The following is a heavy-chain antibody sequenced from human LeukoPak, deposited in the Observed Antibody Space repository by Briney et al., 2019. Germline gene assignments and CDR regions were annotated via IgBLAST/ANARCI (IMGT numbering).Heavy chain of an antibody. CDR3: GKTTAGYSSGQKPAWPVDY. Sequence: GGSLRLSCEASGFTFGSFAMYWVREAPGKGLDWIAGIFGSGGSPHYADSVKGRFTISRDNSKNTVYLQINSLRAEDTAVYYCGKTTAGYSSGQKPAWPVDYWGQGTLVTVSS. CDR2: IFGSGGSP. J-gene: IGHJ4*02. CDR1: GFTFGSFA. D-gene: IGHD5-18*01. V-gene: IGHV3-23*01.